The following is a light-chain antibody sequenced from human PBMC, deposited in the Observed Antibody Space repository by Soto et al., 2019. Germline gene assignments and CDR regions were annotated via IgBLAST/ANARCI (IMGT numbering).Light chain of an antibody. J-gene: IGKJ2*01. CDR2: AAS. V-gene: IGKV3-15*01. Sequence: EIVMTQSPATLSVSPGERATLSCRASESVSSTLAWYQQKPGQAPRLLIYAASTRATGVPARFSVSGSGTEFTLTISSLQSEDFAVYYCQQYKNWPPRDTFGQGTKLEIK. CDR1: ESVSST. CDR3: QQYKNWPPRDT.